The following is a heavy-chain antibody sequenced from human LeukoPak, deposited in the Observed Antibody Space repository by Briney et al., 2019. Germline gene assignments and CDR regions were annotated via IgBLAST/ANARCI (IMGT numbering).Heavy chain of an antibody. J-gene: IGHJ4*02. Sequence: SETLSLTCAVYGGSFSGYYWSWIRQPPGKGLEWIGEINHSGSTNYNPSLKSRVTTSVDTSKNQFSLKLSSVTAADTAVYYCAMVVWGSYFDYWGQGTLVTVSS. V-gene: IGHV4-34*01. D-gene: IGHD3-16*01. CDR3: AMVVWGSYFDY. CDR2: INHSGST. CDR1: GGSFSGYY.